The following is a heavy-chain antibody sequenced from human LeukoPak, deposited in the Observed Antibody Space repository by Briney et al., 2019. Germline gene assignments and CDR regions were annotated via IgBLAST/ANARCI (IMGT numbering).Heavy chain of an antibody. Sequence: VASVKVSCKASGYTFASYGISWVRQAPGQGLEWMGWISAYNGNTNYAQKLQGRVPMTTATSTSTAYMELRSLRADDTAVYYCARDRVFVDTAIVSPVQYFDYWGQGTLVTVSS. D-gene: IGHD5-18*01. CDR3: ARDRVFVDTAIVSPVQYFDY. J-gene: IGHJ4*02. CDR2: ISAYNGNT. CDR1: GYTFASYG. V-gene: IGHV1-18*01.